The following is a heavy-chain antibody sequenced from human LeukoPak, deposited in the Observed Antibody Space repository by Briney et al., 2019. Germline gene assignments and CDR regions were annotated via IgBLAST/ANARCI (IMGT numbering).Heavy chain of an antibody. D-gene: IGHD3-10*01. V-gene: IGHV4-38-2*02. Sequence: PSETLSLTCTVSGYSISSGYYWGWIRQPPGKGLEWIGSIYHSGSTYYNPSLKSRVTISVDTSKNQFSLKLSSVTAADTAVYYCARADYYGSGSYQSRWGQGTLVTVSS. CDR3: ARADYYGSGSYQSR. J-gene: IGHJ4*02. CDR1: GYSISSGYY. CDR2: IYHSGST.